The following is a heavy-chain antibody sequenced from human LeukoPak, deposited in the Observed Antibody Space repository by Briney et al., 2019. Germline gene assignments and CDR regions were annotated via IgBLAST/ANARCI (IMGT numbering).Heavy chain of an antibody. CDR3: ARDEERYYGSGRDYMDV. J-gene: IGHJ6*03. Sequence: TGGSLRLSCAASRFTFSSYSMNWVRQAPGKGLEWVSSISGTSHYIYYADSVKGRFTISRDNAKNSLYLQMNSLRAEATAVYYCARDEERYYGSGRDYMDVWGKGTTVTVSS. CDR2: ISGTSHYI. CDR1: RFTFSSYS. V-gene: IGHV3-21*01. D-gene: IGHD3-10*01.